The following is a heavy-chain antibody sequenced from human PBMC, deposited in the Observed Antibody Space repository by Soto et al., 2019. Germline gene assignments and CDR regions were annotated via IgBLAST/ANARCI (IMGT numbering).Heavy chain of an antibody. CDR3: AREEVVPAAMKNYYYYGMDV. J-gene: IGHJ6*02. V-gene: IGHV6-1*01. CDR1: GDSVSSNSAA. Sequence: SQTLSLTCGISGDSVSSNSAAWNWIRQSPSRGLEWLGRTYYRSKWYNHYAVSVKSRITINPDTSKNQFSLQLNSVTPEDTAVYYCAREEVVPAAMKNYYYYGMDVWGQGPTVTVPS. D-gene: IGHD2-2*01. CDR2: TYYRSKWYN.